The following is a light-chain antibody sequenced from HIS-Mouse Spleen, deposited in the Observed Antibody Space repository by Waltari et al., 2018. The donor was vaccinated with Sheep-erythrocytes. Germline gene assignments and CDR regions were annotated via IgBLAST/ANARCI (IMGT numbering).Light chain of an antibody. CDR1: KLGDKY. V-gene: IGLV3-1*01. J-gene: IGLJ2*01. Sequence: SYELTQPPSVSVSPVQTASITCSGDKLGDKYACWYQQKPGQSPVLVIYQDSKRPSGIPERFSGSNSGKTATLTISGTQAMDEADYYCQAWDSSTAVFGGGTKLTVL. CDR2: QDS. CDR3: QAWDSSTAV.